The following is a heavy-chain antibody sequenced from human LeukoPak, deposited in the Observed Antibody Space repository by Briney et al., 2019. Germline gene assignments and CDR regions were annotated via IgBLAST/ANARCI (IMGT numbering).Heavy chain of an antibody. CDR2: IYYSGST. CDR1: GGSISSGSYF. J-gene: IGHJ3*02. CDR3: ARADAMIRGVIIKPTAFDI. V-gene: IGHV4-39*07. Sequence: SETLSLTCTVSGGSISSGSYFWGWIRQPPGKGLDWIGSIYYSGSTYYNPSLKSRVTISVDTSNNQFSLKLSSVTAADTAVYYCARADAMIRGVIIKPTAFDIWGQGTMVTVSS. D-gene: IGHD3-10*01.